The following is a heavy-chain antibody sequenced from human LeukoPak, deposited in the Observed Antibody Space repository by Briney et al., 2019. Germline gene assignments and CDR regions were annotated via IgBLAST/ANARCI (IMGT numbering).Heavy chain of an antibody. V-gene: IGHV4-39*07. Sequence: SETLSLTCTVSGDSISSSSYYWGWIRQPPGKGLEWIGSIYYSGSTSYNPSLKSRVTISLDTSKNQFSLKLTSVTAADTAVYYCARKGYSISWYSPWGQGTLVTVSS. CDR2: IYYSGST. CDR3: ARKGYSISWYSP. J-gene: IGHJ5*02. D-gene: IGHD6-13*01. CDR1: GDSISSSSYY.